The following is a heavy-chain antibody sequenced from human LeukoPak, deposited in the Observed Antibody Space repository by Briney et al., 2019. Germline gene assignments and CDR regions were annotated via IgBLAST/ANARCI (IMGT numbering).Heavy chain of an antibody. D-gene: IGHD6-13*01. Sequence: TGGSLRLSCAASGFKFSNYGMHWVRQAPGKGLDWVAVIWFDGSYIYYGDSVRGRFTISRGNSKNTLYLQMNSLRAEDTAIYYCAKVVQYTASTGTGLDYWGQGTLVTVSS. CDR3: AKVVQYTASTGTGLDY. J-gene: IGHJ4*02. V-gene: IGHV3-33*06. CDR1: GFKFSNYG. CDR2: IWFDGSYI.